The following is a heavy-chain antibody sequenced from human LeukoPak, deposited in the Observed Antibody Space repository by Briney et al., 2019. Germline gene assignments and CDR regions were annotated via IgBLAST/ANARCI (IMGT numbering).Heavy chain of an antibody. V-gene: IGHV1-8*01. J-gene: IGHJ4*02. Sequence: ASVKVSCKASGYTFTSYDINWVRQATGQGPEWMGWMNPNSGNTGYAQKFQGRVTMTRNTSISTAYMELSSLRSEDTAVYYCARRTVTTRCSNYWGQGTLVTVSS. CDR3: ARRTVTTRCSNY. D-gene: IGHD4-17*01. CDR2: MNPNSGNT. CDR1: GYTFTSYD.